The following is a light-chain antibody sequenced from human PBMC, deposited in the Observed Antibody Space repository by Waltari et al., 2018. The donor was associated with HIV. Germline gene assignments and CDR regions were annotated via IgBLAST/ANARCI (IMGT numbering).Light chain of an antibody. CDR1: QNVQNF. J-gene: IGKJ4*01. CDR3: QQRDVWPPT. CDR2: DAS. V-gene: IGKV3-11*01. Sequence: VLTQSPATLSLSAGDGATISCTASQNVQNFVAWYQLKAGQVPRLLVHDASKRATGVPGRFSGSGSGTDFTLTISGLESEDVAIYYCQQRDVWPPTFGGGTKVEIK.